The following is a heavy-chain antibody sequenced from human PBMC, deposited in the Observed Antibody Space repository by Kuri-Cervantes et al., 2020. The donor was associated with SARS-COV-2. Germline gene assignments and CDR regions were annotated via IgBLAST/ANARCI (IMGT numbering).Heavy chain of an antibody. CDR2: IYYSGST. J-gene: IGHJ3*02. V-gene: IGHV4-59*01. D-gene: IGHD6-6*01. Sequence: GSLRLSCTVSGGSISSYYWSWIRQPPGKGLEWIGYIYYSGSTNYNPSLKSRVTISVDTSKNQFSLKLSSVTAADTAVYYCARVRLGIAALSGAFDIWGQGTMVTVSS. CDR3: ARVRLGIAALSGAFDI. CDR1: GGSISSYY.